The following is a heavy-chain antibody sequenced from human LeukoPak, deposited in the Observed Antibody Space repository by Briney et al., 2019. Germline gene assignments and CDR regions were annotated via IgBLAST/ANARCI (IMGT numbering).Heavy chain of an antibody. Sequence: ASVKVSCKASGYTFTSYGISWVRQAPGQGLEWMGWISADNDNTNYAQKLQGRVSMTTDTSTSTAYMELRSLRSDDTPMYYCARVEWELRPHFDYWGQGTLVTVSS. V-gene: IGHV1-18*01. CDR2: ISADNDNT. CDR3: ARVEWELRPHFDY. D-gene: IGHD1-26*01. J-gene: IGHJ4*02. CDR1: GYTFTSYG.